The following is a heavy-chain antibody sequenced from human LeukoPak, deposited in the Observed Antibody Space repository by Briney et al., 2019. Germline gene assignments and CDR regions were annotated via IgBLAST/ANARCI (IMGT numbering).Heavy chain of an antibody. D-gene: IGHD5-12*01. V-gene: IGHV4-59*08. J-gene: IGHJ4*02. CDR1: GGSISGYY. CDR3: ARQVVPSGYDLHFDY. Sequence: SGTLSLTCTVSGGSISGYYWTWIRQPPGKGLEWIGYIYYSGSTNYNPSLKSRVIISVDTSKNQFSLKLSSVTAADTAVYYCARQVVPSGYDLHFDYWGRGTLVTVSS. CDR2: IYYSGST.